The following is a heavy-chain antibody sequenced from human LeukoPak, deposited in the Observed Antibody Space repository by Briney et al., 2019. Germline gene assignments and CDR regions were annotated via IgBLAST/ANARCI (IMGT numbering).Heavy chain of an antibody. J-gene: IGHJ6*03. D-gene: IGHD5-12*01. CDR2: IFTSGRT. V-gene: IGHV4-4*09. CDR3: TRGYGYYMDV. Sequence: SETLSLTCTVYGGSISSYYWSWIRQPPGKGLEWIGYIFTSGRTDYNPSLKSRITISVDTSKNHFSLKLSSVTAADTAVYYCTRGYGYYMDVWGKGTTVTVSS. CDR1: GGSISSYY.